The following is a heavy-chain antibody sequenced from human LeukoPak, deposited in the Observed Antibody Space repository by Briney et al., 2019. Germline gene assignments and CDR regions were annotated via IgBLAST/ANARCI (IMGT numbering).Heavy chain of an antibody. Sequence: SETLSLTCAVYGGSFSGYYWSWIRQPPGEGLEWIGEINHSGSTNYNPSLKSRVTISVDTSKNQFSLKLSSVTAADTAVYYCARDHRMDYWGQGTLVTVSS. CDR1: GGSFSGYY. CDR3: ARDHRMDY. D-gene: IGHD2-8*01. V-gene: IGHV4-34*01. J-gene: IGHJ4*02. CDR2: INHSGST.